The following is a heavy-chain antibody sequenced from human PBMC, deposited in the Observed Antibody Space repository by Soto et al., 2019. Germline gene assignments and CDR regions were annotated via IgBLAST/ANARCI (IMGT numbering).Heavy chain of an antibody. J-gene: IGHJ3*02. CDR2: IVGGRGNT. D-gene: IGHD3-16*02. CDR3: AAIQLTGELSVSDAFDI. Sequence: QMQLVQSGPEVKKPGTSVKVSCKASGFTFTSYPVEWVRQARGQRLEWLGWIVGGRGNTNYAQKFQERVPITRHMSASTANMELSSLRTEDTAVYYCAAIQLTGELSVSDAFDIWGQGTMVTVSS. V-gene: IGHV1-58*01. CDR1: GFTFTSYP.